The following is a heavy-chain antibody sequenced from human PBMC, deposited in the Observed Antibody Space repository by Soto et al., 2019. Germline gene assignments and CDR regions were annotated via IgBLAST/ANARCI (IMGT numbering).Heavy chain of an antibody. V-gene: IGHV5-51*01. D-gene: IGHD6-19*01. CDR3: ARGLPHISYSSGSMFIRIDAFDI. CDR2: IYPGDSDT. CDR1: GYSFTSYW. J-gene: IGHJ3*02. Sequence: PGESLKISCTGSGYSFTSYWIGWVRQMPGKGLEWMGIIYPGDSDTRYSPSFQGQVTISADKSISTAYLQWSSLKASDTAMYYCARGLPHISYSSGSMFIRIDAFDIWGQGTMVPVSS.